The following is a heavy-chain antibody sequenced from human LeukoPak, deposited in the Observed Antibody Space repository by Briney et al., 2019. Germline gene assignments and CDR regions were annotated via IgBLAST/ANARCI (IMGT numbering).Heavy chain of an antibody. J-gene: IGHJ4*02. CDR2: ISGSGGST. Sequence: GGSLRLSCAASGFTFSSYAMSWVRQAPGKGLEWVSAISGSGGSTYYADSVKGRFTISRDNAKNSLYLQMNSLRAEDTAVYYCAREAKSSPYYFDHWGQGTLVTVSS. CDR1: GFTFSSYA. D-gene: IGHD5/OR15-5a*01. V-gene: IGHV3-23*01. CDR3: AREAKSSPYYFDH.